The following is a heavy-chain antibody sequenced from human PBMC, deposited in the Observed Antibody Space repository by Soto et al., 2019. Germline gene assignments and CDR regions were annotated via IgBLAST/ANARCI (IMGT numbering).Heavy chain of an antibody. J-gene: IGHJ5*02. CDR2: ISSSSSYI. CDR3: ARDTYFYGSGSYGP. V-gene: IGHV3-21*01. D-gene: IGHD3-10*01. CDR1: GFTFSSYT. Sequence: EVQLVESGGGLVKPGGSLRLSCAASGFTFSSYTMNWVRQAPGKGLEWVSSISSSSSYIYYADSVKGRFTISRDNAKNSLYLQMNSLRAEDTAVYYCARDTYFYGSGSYGPWGQGTLVTVSS.